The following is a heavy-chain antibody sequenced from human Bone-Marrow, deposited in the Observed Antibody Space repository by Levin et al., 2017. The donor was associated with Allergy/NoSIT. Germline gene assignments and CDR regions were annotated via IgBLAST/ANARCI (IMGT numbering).Heavy chain of an antibody. CDR1: GGSISSGDYY. V-gene: IGHV4-30-4*02. CDR2: VFYTGTT. CDR3: ARDSENSKWSYFDY. D-gene: IGHD2-15*01. J-gene: IGHJ4*02. Sequence: SETLSLTCTVSGGSISSGDYYWSWIRQRPGQALEWIGYVFYTGTTQSNPSLTSRVSISVDTSKNQFSLQLNSVTAADTAVYYCARDSENSKWSYFDYWGLGTLVTVSS.